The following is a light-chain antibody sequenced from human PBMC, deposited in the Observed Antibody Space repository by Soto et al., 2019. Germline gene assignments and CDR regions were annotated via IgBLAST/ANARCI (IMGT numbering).Light chain of an antibody. Sequence: QSVLTQPASVSGSPGQSITISCTGTSSDFGDYNYVSWYQQVPGKAPKVMIYEVSSRPSGVSNRFSGSKSGITASLTISGLQAEDEADYYCSSYTSSSTYVFGTGTKLTVL. CDR3: SSYTSSSTYV. V-gene: IGLV2-14*01. CDR1: SSDFGDYNY. J-gene: IGLJ1*01. CDR2: EVS.